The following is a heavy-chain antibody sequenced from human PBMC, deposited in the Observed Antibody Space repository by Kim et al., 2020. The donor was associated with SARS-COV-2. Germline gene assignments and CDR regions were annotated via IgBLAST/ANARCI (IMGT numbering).Heavy chain of an antibody. V-gene: IGHV1-46*01. Sequence: ASVKVSCKASGYTFTSYYMHWVRHAPGQGLEWTGIINPSGGSTSYAQKFRGRVTMTRDTSTSTVYMELSSLRSEDTAVYYCARDLNAVDTAMADFDYWGQGTLITVSS. CDR1: GYTFTSYY. D-gene: IGHD5-18*01. J-gene: IGHJ4*02. CDR2: INPSGGST. CDR3: ARDLNAVDTAMADFDY.